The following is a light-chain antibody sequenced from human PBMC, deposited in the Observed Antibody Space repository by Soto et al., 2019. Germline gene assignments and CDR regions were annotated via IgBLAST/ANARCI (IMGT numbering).Light chain of an antibody. J-gene: IGLJ1*01. CDR1: SSDVGGYNY. Sequence: QSVLTQPPSASGSPGQSVTISCTGTSSDVGGYNYVSWYQQHPGKAPKLMIYEVSKRPSGVPDRFSGSKSGNTASLTVSGLQAEDEADYYCSSYAGSNNFFGTGT. V-gene: IGLV2-8*01. CDR3: SSYAGSNNF. CDR2: EVS.